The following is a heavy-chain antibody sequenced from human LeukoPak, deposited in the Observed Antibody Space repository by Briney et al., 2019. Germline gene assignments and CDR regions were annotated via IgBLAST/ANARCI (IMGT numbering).Heavy chain of an antibody. D-gene: IGHD6-13*01. CDR2: IYHSGST. J-gene: IGHJ5*02. CDR3: ARHEEGIAAGRSCFDP. Sequence: SETLSLTCAVSGYSISSGYYWGWIRQPPGKGLVWIGSIYHSGSTYYNPSLKSQVTISVDTFKNQFSLKLSSVTAADTAVYYCARHEEGIAAGRSCFDPWGQGTLVTVSS. CDR1: GYSISSGYY. V-gene: IGHV4-38-2*01.